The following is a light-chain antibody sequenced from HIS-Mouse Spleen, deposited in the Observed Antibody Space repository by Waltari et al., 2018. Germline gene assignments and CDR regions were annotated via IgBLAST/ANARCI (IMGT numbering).Light chain of an antibody. V-gene: IGLV2-23*03. Sequence: QSALTQPASVSGSPGQSITISCTGTSSDVGSYNLATWYQQHPGQAPKLMIYAGSKRPSGVSNRFSGSKSGNTASLTISGLQAEDEADYYCCSYAGSSTFHVVFGGGTKLTVL. CDR3: CSYAGSSTFHVV. CDR2: AGS. J-gene: IGLJ2*01. CDR1: SSDVGSYNL.